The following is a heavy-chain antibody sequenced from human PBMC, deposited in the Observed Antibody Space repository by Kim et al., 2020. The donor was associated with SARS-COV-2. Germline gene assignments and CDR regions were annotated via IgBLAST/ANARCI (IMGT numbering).Heavy chain of an antibody. Sequence: ADYGKGRFTISRDNSKNTLYLQMSSLRAEDTAVYYCVKYYDGSGDDAFDIWGQGTMVTVSS. J-gene: IGHJ3*02. D-gene: IGHD3-10*01. V-gene: IGHV3-64D*06. CDR3: VKYYDGSGDDAFDI.